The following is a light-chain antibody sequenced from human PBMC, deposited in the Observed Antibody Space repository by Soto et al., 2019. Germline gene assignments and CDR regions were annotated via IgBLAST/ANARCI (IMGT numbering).Light chain of an antibody. V-gene: IGKV3-11*01. Sequence: EIVLTQSPSTLSLSPLERSTLSCRASQSVSSYLAWYQQKPGQAPRLLIYDASNRATGIPARFSGSGSGTDFTLTISSLEPEDFAVYYCQQRSNWPPTFGQGTKVDIK. CDR1: QSVSSY. CDR2: DAS. J-gene: IGKJ1*01. CDR3: QQRSNWPPT.